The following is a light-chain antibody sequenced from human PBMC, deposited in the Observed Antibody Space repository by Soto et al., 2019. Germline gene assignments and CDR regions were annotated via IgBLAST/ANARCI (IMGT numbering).Light chain of an antibody. CDR1: TSNIGDNT. CDR2: NND. CDR3: STWDDSLNAWV. J-gene: IGLJ3*02. V-gene: IGLV1-44*01. Sequence: QSVLTQPPSASGTPGQRVAISCSGSTSNIGDNTVHWYQQLPGTAPKLLIYNNDRRPSGVPDRFSGSKSGTPASLAISGLQSEDEADYFCSTWDDSLNAWVFGGGTKLTVL.